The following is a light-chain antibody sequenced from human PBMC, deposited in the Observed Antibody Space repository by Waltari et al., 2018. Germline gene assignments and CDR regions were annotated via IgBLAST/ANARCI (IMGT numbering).Light chain of an antibody. Sequence: SYELTQPPSVSVSPGQTARITCSGDALPKHYAYWYQQKPGQAPVLVIYKDSERPSGIPERFSGSSSGKTVTLTISGVQAEDEADYYCQSADSSGTLWVFGGGTKLTVL. J-gene: IGLJ3*02. CDR3: QSADSSGTLWV. CDR1: ALPKHY. CDR2: KDS. V-gene: IGLV3-25*03.